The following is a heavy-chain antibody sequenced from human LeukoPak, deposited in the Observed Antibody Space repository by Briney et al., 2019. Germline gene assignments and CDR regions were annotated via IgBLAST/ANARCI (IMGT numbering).Heavy chain of an antibody. V-gene: IGHV1-3*01. D-gene: IGHD3-3*02. CDR2: INAGNGNT. CDR1: GYTFTSYA. Sequence: ASVKVSCKASGYTFTSYAMHWVRQAPGQRLEWMGWINAGNGNTKYSQKFQGRVTITRDTSASTAYMELSSLRSEDTAVYYCARDGSIRNYYYGMDVWGQGTTVTVSS. CDR3: ARDGSIRNYYYGMDV. J-gene: IGHJ6*02.